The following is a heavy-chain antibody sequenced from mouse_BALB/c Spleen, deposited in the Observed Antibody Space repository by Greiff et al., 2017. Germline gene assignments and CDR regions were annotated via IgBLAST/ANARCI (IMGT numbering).Heavy chain of an antibody. D-gene: IGHD2-2*01. CDR3: AREGWLRRGVDY. CDR2: ISSGGSYT. CDR1: GFTFSSYG. J-gene: IGHJ2*01. V-gene: IGHV5-6*01. Sequence: EVQRVESGGDLVKPGGSLKLSCAASGFTFSSYGMSWVRQTPDKRLEWVATISSGGSYTYYPDSVKGRFTISRDNAKNTLYLQMSSLKSEDTAMYYCAREGWLRRGVDYWGQGTTLTVSS.